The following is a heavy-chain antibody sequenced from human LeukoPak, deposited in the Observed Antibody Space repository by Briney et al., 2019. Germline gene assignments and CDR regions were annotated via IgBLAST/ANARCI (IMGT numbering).Heavy chain of an antibody. CDR1: GYTFTSYG. CDR3: AIPFTYYYDSSGLDY. CDR2: ISAYNGNT. V-gene: IGHV1-18*01. J-gene: IGHJ4*02. Sequence: ASVKVSCKASGYTFTSYGISWVRQAPGQGLEWMGWISAYNGNTNYVQKLQGRVTMTTDTSTSTAYMELRSLRSDDTAVYYCAIPFTYYYDSSGLDYWGQGTLVTVSS. D-gene: IGHD3-22*01.